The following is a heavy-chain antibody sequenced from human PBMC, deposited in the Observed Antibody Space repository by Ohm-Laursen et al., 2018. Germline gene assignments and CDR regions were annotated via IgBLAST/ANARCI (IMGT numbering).Heavy chain of an antibody. CDR3: AVMTTVTFYYYYGMDV. J-gene: IGHJ6*02. CDR1: GFTFSSYA. D-gene: IGHD4-17*01. V-gene: IGHV3-66*01. Sequence: SLRLSCTASGFTFSSYAMSWVRQAPGKGLEWVSVIYSGGSTYYADSVKGRFTISRDNSKNTLYLQMNSLRAEDTAVYYCAVMTTVTFYYYYGMDVWGQGTTVTVSS. CDR2: IYSGGST.